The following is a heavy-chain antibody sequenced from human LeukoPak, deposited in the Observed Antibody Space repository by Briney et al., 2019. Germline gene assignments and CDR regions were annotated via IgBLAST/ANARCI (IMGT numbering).Heavy chain of an antibody. Sequence: PSETLSLTCAVYGGSFSGYYWSWIRQPPGKGLEWIGEINHSGSTNYNPSLKSRVTISVDTSKNQFSLKLSSVTAADTAVYYCARGRSTAPGGYWGQGTLVTVSS. CDR1: GGSFSGYY. CDR2: INHSGST. CDR3: ARGRSTAPGGY. D-gene: IGHD5-18*01. V-gene: IGHV4-34*01. J-gene: IGHJ4*02.